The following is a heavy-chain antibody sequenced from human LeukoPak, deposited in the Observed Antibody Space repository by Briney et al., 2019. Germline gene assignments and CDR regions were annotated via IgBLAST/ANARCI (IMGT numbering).Heavy chain of an antibody. CDR1: GFTFSSSS. D-gene: IGHD6-19*01. CDR3: ARARSSGWVIDS. J-gene: IGHJ4*02. V-gene: IGHV3-48*02. CDR2: ISSGGGGT. Sequence: GGSLRLSCAVSGFTFSSSSLNWVRQAPGKGLEWISYISSGGGGTYYADSVKGRFTISRDNAKNSLYLQMNSLRDEDTAVYFCARARSSGWVIDSWGQGTLVTVSS.